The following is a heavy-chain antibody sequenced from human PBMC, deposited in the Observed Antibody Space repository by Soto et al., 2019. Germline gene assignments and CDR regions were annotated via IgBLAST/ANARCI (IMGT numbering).Heavy chain of an antibody. Sequence: QVQLVESGGGVVQPGRSLRLSCAASGFTFSSYGMHWVRQAPGKGLEWVAVISYDGSNKYYADSVKGRFTISRDNSKNXXYXQXXSLRAEDTAVYYCAKLVGSSGYYYGGPVDYYGMDVWGQGTTVTVSS. CDR2: ISYDGSNK. V-gene: IGHV3-30*18. CDR1: GFTFSSYG. J-gene: IGHJ6*02. CDR3: AKLVGSSGYYYGGPVDYYGMDV. D-gene: IGHD3-22*01.